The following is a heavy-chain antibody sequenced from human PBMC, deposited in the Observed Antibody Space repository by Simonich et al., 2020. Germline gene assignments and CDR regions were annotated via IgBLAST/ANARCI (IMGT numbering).Heavy chain of an antibody. CDR1: GGTFSSYA. Sequence: QVQLVQSGAEVKKPGSSVKVSCKASGGTFSSYAISWVRQAPGQGLEGMGCMNPNSGNTGYAQKFQGRVTMTRNTSISTAYMELSSLRSEDTAVYYCARGPFDIWGQGTMVTVSS. CDR2: MNPNSGNT. J-gene: IGHJ3*02. CDR3: ARGPFDI. V-gene: IGHV1-8*02.